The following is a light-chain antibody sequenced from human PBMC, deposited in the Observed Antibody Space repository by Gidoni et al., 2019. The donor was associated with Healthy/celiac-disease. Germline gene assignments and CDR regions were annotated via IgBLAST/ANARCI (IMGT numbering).Light chain of an antibody. J-gene: IGKJ2*02. Sequence: IQMTQSPSPLSASVGDRVTITCRSSQSISSWLAWYQQKPGKAPKLLIYDASSLESGVPSRFSGSGSGTEFTLTISSLQPDDVATYYCQQYNSYSPWTFGQGTKLEIK. V-gene: IGKV1-5*01. CDR2: DAS. CDR3: QQYNSYSPWT. CDR1: QSISSW.